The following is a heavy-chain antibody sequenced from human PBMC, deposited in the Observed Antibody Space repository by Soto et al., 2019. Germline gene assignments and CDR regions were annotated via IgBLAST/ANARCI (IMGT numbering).Heavy chain of an antibody. CDR1: GGSISSGGYY. V-gene: IGHV4-31*03. J-gene: IGHJ6*02. Sequence: PSETLSLTCTVSGGSISSGGYYWSWIRQHPGKGLEWIGYIYYSGSTYYNPSLKSRVTISVDTSKNQFSLKLSSVTAADTAVYYCARDREYYYGSGKRYGMDVWGQGTTVTVSS. CDR3: ARDREYYYGSGKRYGMDV. CDR2: IYYSGST. D-gene: IGHD3-10*01.